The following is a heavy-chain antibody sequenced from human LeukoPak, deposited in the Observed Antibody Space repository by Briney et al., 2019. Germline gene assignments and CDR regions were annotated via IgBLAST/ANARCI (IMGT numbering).Heavy chain of an antibody. Sequence: SETLSLTCTVSGGSISSYYWSWIRQPPGKGLEWIGYMYHSGSTNYNPSLKSRVTISVDTSKNQFSLKLSSVTAADTAVYYCARDYGAVAGLYWYFDLWGRGTLVTVSS. CDR1: GGSISSYY. V-gene: IGHV4-59*01. CDR2: MYHSGST. J-gene: IGHJ2*01. CDR3: ARDYGAVAGLYWYFDL. D-gene: IGHD6-19*01.